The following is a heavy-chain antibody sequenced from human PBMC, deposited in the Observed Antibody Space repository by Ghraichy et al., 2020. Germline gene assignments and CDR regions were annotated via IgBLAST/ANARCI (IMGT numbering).Heavy chain of an antibody. CDR1: GYTFTGYY. D-gene: IGHD2/OR15-2a*01. CDR2: INPNSGGT. J-gene: IGHJ4*02. Sequence: ASVKVSCKASGYTFTGYYMHWVRQAPGQGLEWMGWINPNSGGTNYAQKFQGWVTMTRDTSISTAYMELSRLRSDDTAVYYCARGLSFGGHNDYGDYWGQGTLVTVSS. CDR3: ARGLSFGGHNDYGDY. V-gene: IGHV1-2*04.